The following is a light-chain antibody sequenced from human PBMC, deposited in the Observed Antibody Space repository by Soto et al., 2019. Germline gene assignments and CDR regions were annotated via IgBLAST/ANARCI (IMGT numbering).Light chain of an antibody. J-gene: IGKJ1*01. CDR3: QQYGSASWT. Sequence: EIVLTQSPGTLSLSPGERATLSCRASQSVSSSYLAWYQQKPGQAPRLLIYVASSRATGIPDRFGGSGSGTDLNLTISRLEPEDFAVYYCQQYGSASWTFGQGTKVDIK. CDR2: VAS. V-gene: IGKV3-20*01. CDR1: QSVSSSY.